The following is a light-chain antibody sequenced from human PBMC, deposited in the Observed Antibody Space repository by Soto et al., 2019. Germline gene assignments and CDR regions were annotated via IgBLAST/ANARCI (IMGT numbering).Light chain of an antibody. Sequence: QSALTQPASVSGSPGQSITISCTGTSSDVGRYNYVSWYQQHPGKAPKLMIYDVSSRPSGVSTRFSGSKSGNTASLTISELQAEDEADYYCSSYTRATTQVFGTGTKLTVL. CDR2: DVS. V-gene: IGLV2-14*01. J-gene: IGLJ1*01. CDR1: SSDVGRYNY. CDR3: SSYTRATTQV.